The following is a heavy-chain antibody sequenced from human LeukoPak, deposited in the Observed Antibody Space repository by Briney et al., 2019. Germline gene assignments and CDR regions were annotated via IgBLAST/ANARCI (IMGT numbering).Heavy chain of an antibody. CDR3: ARGAGSTTSNDAFDI. D-gene: IGHD1-1*01. J-gene: IGHJ3*02. CDR2: IYYSGTT. CDR1: GGSISSSPYY. Sequence: SETLSLTCTVSGGSISSSPYYWGWLRQPPGKGLEWIGSIYYSGTTHYNPSLKSRVTISVDTTKNQFSLKLSSVTAADTAMYYCARGAGSTTSNDAFDIWGQGTMLTVSS. V-gene: IGHV4-39*07.